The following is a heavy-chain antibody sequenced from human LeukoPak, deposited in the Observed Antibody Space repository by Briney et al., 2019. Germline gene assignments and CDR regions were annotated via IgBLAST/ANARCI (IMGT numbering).Heavy chain of an antibody. Sequence: SETLSLTCAVYGGSFSGYYWNWIRQPPGKGLEWIGEINHSGRNNYNPSLKSRVTISVGTSKNQFSLKLTSVTAADTAVYYCARGRMAAAATRGDYLDYWGQGTLVTVSS. D-gene: IGHD6-13*01. CDR1: GGSFSGYY. J-gene: IGHJ4*02. CDR2: INHSGRN. CDR3: ARGRMAAAATRGDYLDY. V-gene: IGHV4-34*01.